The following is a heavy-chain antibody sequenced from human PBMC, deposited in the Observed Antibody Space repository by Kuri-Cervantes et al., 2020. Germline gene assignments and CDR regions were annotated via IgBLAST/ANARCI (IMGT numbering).Heavy chain of an antibody. D-gene: IGHD2-2*01. CDR3: ARRRAGHQFDY. Sequence: GESLKISCAASGFIFSNYWMSWVRQAPGKGLEWVAHIKEDGSQKFYVDSVKGRFTISRDNAKNSLDLQMNSLRAEDTAVYYCARRRAGHQFDYWGQGTLVTVSS. CDR1: GFIFSNYW. CDR2: IKEDGSQK. J-gene: IGHJ4*02. V-gene: IGHV3-7*01.